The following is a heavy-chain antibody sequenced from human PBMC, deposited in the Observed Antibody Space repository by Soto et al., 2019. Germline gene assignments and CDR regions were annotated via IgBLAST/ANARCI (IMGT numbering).Heavy chain of an antibody. V-gene: IGHV3-15*01. D-gene: IGHD5-18*01. J-gene: IGHJ6*02. CDR1: AFTSSNAW. Sequence: EVQLVESGGGLVKPGGSLRLSCAASAFTSSNAWMNWFRQAPGKGLEWIGRIKSKNDGETTDYAAPVKGRFGISRDDSTNTLYLQMNSLKTDDTAVYYSTNGYGLWAGSGMNVWGQGTTVIVSS. CDR2: IKSKNDGETT. CDR3: TNGYGLWAGSGMNV.